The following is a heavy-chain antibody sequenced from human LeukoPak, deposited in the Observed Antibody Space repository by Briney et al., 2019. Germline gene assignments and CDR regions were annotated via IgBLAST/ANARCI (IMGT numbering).Heavy chain of an antibody. J-gene: IGHJ6*02. V-gene: IGHV3-23*01. CDR3: AKAISCTYGVCYTGFYYHGMDV. D-gene: IGHD2-8*01. CDR1: GFTFSNFA. CDR2: ISGSGGST. Sequence: PGGSLRLSCAASGFTFSNFAMSWVRQAPGKGLEWVSAISGSGGSTYYADSVMGRFTISRVNSKNTLYLQLNSLRAEDTAVYYCAKAISCTYGVCYTGFYYHGMDVWGPGTTVTVSS.